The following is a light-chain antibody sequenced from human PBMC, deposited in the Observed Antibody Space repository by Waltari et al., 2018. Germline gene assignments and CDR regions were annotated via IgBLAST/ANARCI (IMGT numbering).Light chain of an antibody. CDR1: NIARKS. CDR3: QVWDATTDHSYV. Sequence: SYVLTQAPSVSVAPGQTARVTCGGDNIARKSVHGYQKKAGQAPVLVVYDEGDRPSGIPERFSGSNSGNMATLIITRVEAGDEADYFCQVWDATTDHSYVFGAGTKVTVL. V-gene: IGLV3-21*02. J-gene: IGLJ1*01. CDR2: DEG.